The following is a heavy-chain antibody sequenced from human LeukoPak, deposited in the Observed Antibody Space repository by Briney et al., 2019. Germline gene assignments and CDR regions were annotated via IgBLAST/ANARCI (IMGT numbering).Heavy chain of an antibody. V-gene: IGHV1-69*01. CDR3: ASLAVAGTPPYYYYYYYMDI. CDR1: VGTFSSYA. D-gene: IGHD6-19*01. Sequence: VASVTVSCTASVGTFSSYAISWVRRAPGQGLEWMGGIIPIFGTANYAQKFQGRVTITADESTSTAYMELSSLRSEDTAVYYCASLAVAGTPPYYYYYYYMDIWGKGTTVTVSS. J-gene: IGHJ6*03. CDR2: IIPIFGTA.